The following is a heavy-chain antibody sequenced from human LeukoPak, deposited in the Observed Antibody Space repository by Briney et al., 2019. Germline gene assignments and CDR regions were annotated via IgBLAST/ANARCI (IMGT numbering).Heavy chain of an antibody. CDR1: GFTFSSYA. J-gene: IGHJ6*02. Sequence: PGGSLRLSCAASGFTFSSYAMSWVRQAPGKGLEWVSAISGSGGSTYYADSVKGRFTISRDNSKNTLYLQMNSLRAEDTAVYYCAKPFDPIVATSPYYYYGMDVWGQGTTVTVSS. CDR2: ISGSGGST. V-gene: IGHV3-23*01. CDR3: AKPFDPIVATSPYYYYGMDV. D-gene: IGHD5-12*01.